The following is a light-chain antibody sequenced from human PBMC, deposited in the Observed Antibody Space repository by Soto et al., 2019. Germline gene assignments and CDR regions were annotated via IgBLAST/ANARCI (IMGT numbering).Light chain of an antibody. J-gene: IGKJ1*01. CDR3: HHYGTSPWT. V-gene: IGKV3-20*01. CDR1: QSVSSSH. CDR2: GAS. Sequence: EIVLTQSPDTLSLSPGETATLSCGASQSVSSSHIAWYQQKPGQSPRLLIDGASSRASGIPDRFSGSGSGTDFTLTISRLEPEDFAVYYCHHYGTSPWTFGQGTKVDIK.